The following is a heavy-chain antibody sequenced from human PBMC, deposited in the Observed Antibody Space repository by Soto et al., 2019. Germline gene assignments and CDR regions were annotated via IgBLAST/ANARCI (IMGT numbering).Heavy chain of an antibody. J-gene: IGHJ5*02. CDR1: GFSFSSHS. CDR3: AKGGGRPS. CDR2: ISSASATM. D-gene: IGHD3-16*01. V-gene: IGHV3-48*01. Sequence: EVQLVESGGGLVQPGGSLRLSCSASGFSFSSHSMNWVRQAPGEGLEWISYISSASATMYYADSVKGRFTISRDNAKNSLYQQMSSLRVADPAVYYFAKGGGRPSWGQGTLVTVSS.